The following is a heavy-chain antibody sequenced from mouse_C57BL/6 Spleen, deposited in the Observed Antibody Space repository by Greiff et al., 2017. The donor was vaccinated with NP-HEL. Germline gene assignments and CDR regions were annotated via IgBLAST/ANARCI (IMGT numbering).Heavy chain of an antibody. J-gene: IGHJ4*01. V-gene: IGHV2-2*01. Sequence: QVQLQQLGPGLVQPSQSLSITCTVSGFSLTSYGVHWVRQSPGKGLEWLGVIWSGGSTDYNAAFISRLSISKDNSKSQVFFKMNSLQADDTAIYYCARKGYDYDGVYAMDYWGQGTSVTVSS. CDR3: ARKGYDYDGVYAMDY. CDR2: IWSGGST. D-gene: IGHD2-4*01. CDR1: GFSLTSYG.